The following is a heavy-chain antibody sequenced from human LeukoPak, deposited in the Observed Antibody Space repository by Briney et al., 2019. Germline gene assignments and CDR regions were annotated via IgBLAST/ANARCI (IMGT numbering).Heavy chain of an antibody. J-gene: IGHJ6*03. Sequence: GGSLRLSCAASGFTFSSYGMHWVRQAPGKGLEWVAFIRYDGSNKYYADSVKGRFTISRDNSKNTLYLQMNSLRAEDTAVYYCARDNGGTAMAYYYYYYMDVWGKGTTVTISS. CDR2: IRYDGSNK. V-gene: IGHV3-30*02. D-gene: IGHD5-18*01. CDR3: ARDNGGTAMAYYYYYYMDV. CDR1: GFTFSSYG.